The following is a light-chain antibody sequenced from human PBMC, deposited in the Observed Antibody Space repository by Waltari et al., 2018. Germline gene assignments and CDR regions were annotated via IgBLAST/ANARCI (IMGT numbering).Light chain of an antibody. V-gene: IGKV1-39*01. CDR3: QQSYSTPPT. J-gene: IGKJ1*01. CDR2: AAS. Sequence: DIQMTPSPSSLSASVGARVTITCRASQSISSYFNWYQQKPGKSPKLLIYAASSLQSGVPSRFSGSGSGTDFTLTISSLQPEDFATYYCQQSYSTPPTFGQGTKVEIK. CDR1: QSISSY.